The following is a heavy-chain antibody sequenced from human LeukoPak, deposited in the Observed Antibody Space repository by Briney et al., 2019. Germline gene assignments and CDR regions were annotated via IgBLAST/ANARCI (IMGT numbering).Heavy chain of an antibody. Sequence: GGSLRLSCAASGFTFRSYDMHWVRQATGKGLEWVSGIGTAGEIYYPGSVKGRFAISRENAKNSLYLQMNGLRAGDTAVYYCPRAAYSSTWYSRYFDLWGRGTLVTVSS. CDR1: GFTFRSYD. CDR2: IGTAGEI. CDR3: PRAAYSSTWYSRYFDL. J-gene: IGHJ2*01. V-gene: IGHV3-13*01. D-gene: IGHD6-13*01.